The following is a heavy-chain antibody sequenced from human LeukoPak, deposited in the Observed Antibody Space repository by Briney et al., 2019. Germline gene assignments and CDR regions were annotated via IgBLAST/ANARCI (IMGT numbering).Heavy chain of an antibody. CDR3: AKGLATTQGEAAMPL. Sequence: PSETLSLTCTVSGGSISSGHNYWTWVRQHPGEGLEWIGYIYYSGNAYYNPSLNSRVTISIDTSKNQFSLNLSSVTAADTAVYYCAKGLATTQGEAAMPLWGQGARVTVSS. V-gene: IGHV4-31*03. CDR2: IYYSGNA. CDR1: GGSISSGHNY. D-gene: IGHD2-2*01. J-gene: IGHJ4*02.